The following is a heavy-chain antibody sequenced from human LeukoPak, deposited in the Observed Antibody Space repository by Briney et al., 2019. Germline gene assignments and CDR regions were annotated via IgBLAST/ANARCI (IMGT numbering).Heavy chain of an antibody. Sequence: GGSLRLSCAAFGFTFSSYAMGWVRQAPGKGLERVSAISGSGGDTYYADSVKGRFTFSRDNSKNTVYLQMNSLRPEDTALYYCAXXXWFXEFDYYFFGLDVWGQGTTVTVSS. V-gene: IGHV3-23*01. CDR2: ISGSGGDT. CDR3: AXXXWFXEFDYYFFGLDV. CDR1: GFTFSSYA. D-gene: IGHD3-10*01. J-gene: IGHJ6*02.